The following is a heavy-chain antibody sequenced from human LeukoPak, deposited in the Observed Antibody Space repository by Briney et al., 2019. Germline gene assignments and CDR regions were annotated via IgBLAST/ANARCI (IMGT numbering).Heavy chain of an antibody. Sequence: GGSLRLSCAASGFTFSSYAMSWVRQAPGKGLEWVAVISSDGGKKYYADSEKGRFTISRDNSKDTPYLQMNSLRVEDTAVYYCARDVAQGGSSYFDYWGQGTLVTVSS. J-gene: IGHJ4*02. D-gene: IGHD2-21*01. V-gene: IGHV3-30-3*01. CDR2: ISSDGGKK. CDR3: ARDVAQGGSSYFDY. CDR1: GFTFSSYA.